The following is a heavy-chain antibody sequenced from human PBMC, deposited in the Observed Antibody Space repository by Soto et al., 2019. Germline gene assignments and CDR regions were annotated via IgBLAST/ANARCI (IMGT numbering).Heavy chain of an antibody. J-gene: IGHJ5*02. Sequence: VGSLRLSCAASGFTFSHAWMSWVRQAPGKGLEWVGRIKSKADGETKDYGAPVRGRFTISRDDAKDTLYLQMNSLRIEDTAVYYCCVVKRLDQYSTSGYWFDPWGPGTLVTVSS. CDR1: GFTFSHAW. CDR2: IKSKADGETK. D-gene: IGHD2-15*01. CDR3: CVVKRLDQYSTSGYWFDP. V-gene: IGHV3-15*01.